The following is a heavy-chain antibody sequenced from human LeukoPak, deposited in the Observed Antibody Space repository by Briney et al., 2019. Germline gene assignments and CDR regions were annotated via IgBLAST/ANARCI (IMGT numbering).Heavy chain of an antibody. CDR2: ISYDGSNK. D-gene: IGHD1-26*01. Sequence: GGSLRLSCAASGFTFSSYAMHWVRQAPDKGLEWVAVISYDGSNKYYADSVKGRFTISRDNSKNTLYLQMNSLRAEDTAVYYCARERTRHSGSYSYYFDYWGQGTLVTVSS. J-gene: IGHJ4*02. V-gene: IGHV3-30-3*01. CDR3: ARERTRHSGSYSYYFDY. CDR1: GFTFSSYA.